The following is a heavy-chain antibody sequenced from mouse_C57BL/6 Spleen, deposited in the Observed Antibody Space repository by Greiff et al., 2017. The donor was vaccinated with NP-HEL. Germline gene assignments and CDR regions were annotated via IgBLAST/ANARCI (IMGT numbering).Heavy chain of an antibody. D-gene: IGHD1-1*01. Sequence: VQLQQPGAELVKPGASVKLSCKASGYTFTSYWMHWVKQRPGQGLEWIGMIHPNSGSTNYNEKFKSKATLTVDKSSSTAYMQLSSLTSEDSAVYYCARYTVVSYYFDYWGQGTTLTVSS. CDR3: ARYTVVSYYFDY. V-gene: IGHV1-64*01. CDR1: GYTFTSYW. J-gene: IGHJ2*01. CDR2: IHPNSGST.